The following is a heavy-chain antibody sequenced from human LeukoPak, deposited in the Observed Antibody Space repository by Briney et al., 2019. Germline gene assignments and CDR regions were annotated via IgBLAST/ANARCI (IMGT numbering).Heavy chain of an antibody. Sequence: PGGSLRLSCAPSGFTFSNYWMHWVRHAPGKGLVGVSRINGDGRTTNYADSVKGRFTISRDNAKNTLYLQMNSLRAEDTAVYYCARGPSGENYYFGDYWGQGALVTVSS. D-gene: IGHD1-26*01. J-gene: IGHJ4*02. CDR1: GFTFSNYW. CDR3: ARGPSGENYYFGDY. V-gene: IGHV3-74*01. CDR2: INGDGRTT.